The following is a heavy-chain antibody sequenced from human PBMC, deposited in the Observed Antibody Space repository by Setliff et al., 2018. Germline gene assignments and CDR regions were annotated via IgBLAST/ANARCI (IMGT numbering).Heavy chain of an antibody. Sequence: SETLSLTCTVSGYSISSGHYWGWIRQPPGKGLEWIGSISHSGSTYYNPSLRSRVTISLDTSKNQFSPALTSVYAADTAVYYCAGGRRYDYGWDFDYWGQGTLVTVSS. V-gene: IGHV4-38-2*02. J-gene: IGHJ4*02. CDR3: AGGRRYDYGWDFDY. CDR2: ISHSGST. CDR1: GYSISSGHY. D-gene: IGHD4-17*01.